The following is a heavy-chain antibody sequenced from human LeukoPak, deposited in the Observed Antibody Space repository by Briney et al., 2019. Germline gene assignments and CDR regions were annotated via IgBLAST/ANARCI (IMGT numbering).Heavy chain of an antibody. CDR1: GFTVSNNY. CDR2: IYSDGTT. CDR3: AKVRSGSANWALRIFDN. Sequence: GGSLRLSCAASGFTVSNNYMSWVRQAPGKKLEWVSDIYSDGTTFYADSVKGRFTISRDNSKNTLYLQMNSLRAEDTAVYYCAKVRSGSANWALRIFDNWGQGTLVTVSS. D-gene: IGHD1-1*01. J-gene: IGHJ4*02. V-gene: IGHV3-53*01.